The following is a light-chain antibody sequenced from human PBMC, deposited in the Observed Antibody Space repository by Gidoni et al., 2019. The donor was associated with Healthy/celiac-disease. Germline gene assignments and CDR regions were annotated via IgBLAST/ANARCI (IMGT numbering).Light chain of an antibody. Sequence: QSALTQPASVSGSPAQSITISCTGTSSDVGGHNHVSWYQQHPGKAPRLMIYEVSNRPSGVSDRFSGSKSGNTASLTISGLQAEDEADYYCNSYSSASTRVFGGGTKLTVL. CDR3: NSYSSASTRV. CDR2: EVS. J-gene: IGLJ3*02. V-gene: IGLV2-14*01. CDR1: SSDVGGHNH.